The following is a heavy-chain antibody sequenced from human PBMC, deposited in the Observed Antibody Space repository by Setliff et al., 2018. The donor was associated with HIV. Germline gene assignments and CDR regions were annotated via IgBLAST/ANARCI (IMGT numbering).Heavy chain of an antibody. CDR1: GFTFSAYS. V-gene: IGHV3-21*04. D-gene: IGHD3-3*01. CDR2: ISSTSSYI. Sequence: PGGSLRLSCAASGFTFSAYSTNWVRQAPGKGLEWVSFISSTSSYIYYADSVKGRFTVSRDNAKKSLYLQMNSLRAEDTAVYFCARGLERTNALFGVVSIWLDPWGQGTLVTVSS. CDR3: ARGLERTNALFGVVSIWLDP. J-gene: IGHJ5*02.